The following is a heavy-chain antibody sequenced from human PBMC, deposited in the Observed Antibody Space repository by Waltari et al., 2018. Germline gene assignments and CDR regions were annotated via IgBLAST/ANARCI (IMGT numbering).Heavy chain of an antibody. CDR2: IKQDGSEK. CDR1: GFTFSSYW. Sequence: EVQLVESGGGLVQPGGSLRLSCAVSGFTFSSYWMSWVRQAPGKGLEWVANIKQDGSEKDYVDSVKGRFTISRDNAKTSLYLQMNSLRAEDTAVYYCSRDWGRYWGQGTLVTVSS. CDR3: SRDWGRY. V-gene: IGHV3-7*01. J-gene: IGHJ4*02. D-gene: IGHD3-16*01.